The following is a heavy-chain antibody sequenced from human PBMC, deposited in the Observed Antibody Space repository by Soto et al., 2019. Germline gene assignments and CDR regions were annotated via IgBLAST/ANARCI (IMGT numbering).Heavy chain of an antibody. Sequence: HVQLVQSGAEVKKPGSSVKVSCKASGGTFSSYGVSWVRQAPGQGLEWMGRIIPVFGIEHYAQRSQGRVTVTAGESTSTACMELSGLTSEDTAVYYCVRGLSYYYSSGYSDAFDIWGQGTLVTVSS. D-gene: IGHD3-22*01. CDR2: IIPVFGIE. J-gene: IGHJ3*02. CDR1: GGTFSSYG. V-gene: IGHV1-69*01. CDR3: VRGLSYYYSSGYSDAFDI.